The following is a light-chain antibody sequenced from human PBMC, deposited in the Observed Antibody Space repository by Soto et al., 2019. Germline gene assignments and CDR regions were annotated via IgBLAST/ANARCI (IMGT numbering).Light chain of an antibody. CDR2: DVS. Sequence: QSALTQPRSVSGSPGQSVTISCTGTSSDVGGSNFVSWYQQHPGKAPKLVIYDVSKRPSGVPDRFSGSKSGNTASLTISGXXXXXXXXYYCCSYAGNLLWVFGGGTKLTV. CDR1: SSDVGGSNF. CDR3: CSYAGNLLWV. J-gene: IGLJ3*02. V-gene: IGLV2-11*01.